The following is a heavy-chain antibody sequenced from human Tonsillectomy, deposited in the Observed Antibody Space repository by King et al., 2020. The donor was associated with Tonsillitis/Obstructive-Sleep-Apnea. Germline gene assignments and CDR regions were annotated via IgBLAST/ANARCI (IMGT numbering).Heavy chain of an antibody. CDR2: INPSGVST. Sequence: QLVQSGAEVKKPGASVKVSCKASGYTFTSYYMHWVRQAPGQGLYWMGIINPSGVSTNYAQKFQGRVTMTRDTSTSTVYMELSSLRSEDTAVYYCARGFRLRKEVDYWGQGTLVTVSS. CDR3: ARGFRLRKEVDY. CDR1: GYTFTSYY. V-gene: IGHV1-46*01. D-gene: IGHD4-17*01. J-gene: IGHJ4*02.